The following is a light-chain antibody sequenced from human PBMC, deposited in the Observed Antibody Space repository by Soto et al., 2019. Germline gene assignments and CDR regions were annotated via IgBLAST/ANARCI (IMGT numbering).Light chain of an antibody. CDR1: QSVRSNY. CDR2: NSS. CDR3: QQYRDLPQT. V-gene: IGKV3-20*01. J-gene: IGKJ1*01. Sequence: EIVLTQSPGTLSLSPGERATLSCRASQSVRSNYLAWYQQKPGQAPRLLIYNSSTRATGIPDRFSGSGSGTDFTLTISRLEPEDFALYYCQQYRDLPQTCGQETKVDIK.